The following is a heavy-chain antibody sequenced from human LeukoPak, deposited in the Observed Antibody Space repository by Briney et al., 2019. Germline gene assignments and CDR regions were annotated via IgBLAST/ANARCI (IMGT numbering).Heavy chain of an antibody. Sequence: SETLSLTCTVSGGSISRSSYYWGWIRQPPGRGLEWIGSIYNTGTTYYYSSLKSRVTISVDTSKNQFSLKLSSVTAADTAVYYCARGYCTNGVCQSPHTWFDPWGQGTLVTVSS. V-gene: IGHV4-39*07. CDR1: GGSISRSSYY. CDR2: IYNTGTT. CDR3: ARGYCTNGVCQSPHTWFDP. J-gene: IGHJ5*02. D-gene: IGHD2-8*01.